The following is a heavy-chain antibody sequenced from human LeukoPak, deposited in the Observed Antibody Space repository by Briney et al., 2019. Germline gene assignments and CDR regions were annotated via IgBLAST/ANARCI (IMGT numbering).Heavy chain of an antibody. J-gene: IGHJ5*02. CDR1: GYTFTGYY. CDR2: INPNSGGA. CDR3: ARAPRVTMVRGAGFDP. D-gene: IGHD3-10*01. Sequence: ASVKVSCKASGYTFTGYYMHWVRQAPGQGLEWMGWINPNSGGANYAQKFQGRVTTTRDTSISTAYMELSRLRSDDTAVYYCARAPRVTMVRGAGFDPWGQGTLVTVSS. V-gene: IGHV1-2*02.